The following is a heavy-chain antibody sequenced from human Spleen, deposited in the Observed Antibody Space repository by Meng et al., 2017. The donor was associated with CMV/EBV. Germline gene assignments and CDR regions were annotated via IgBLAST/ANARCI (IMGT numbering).Heavy chain of an antibody. CDR1: GYTVTSYG. CDR2: ISAYNGNT. D-gene: IGHD3-16*01. CDR3: ASLGGSGRGWYFDL. J-gene: IGHJ2*01. V-gene: IGHV1-18*01. Sequence: QVQLVQCGAEVKEPGASVKVSCKASGYTVTSYGISWLRQATGQGLEGMGWISAYNGNTNYAQKLQGRVTMTTDTSTSTAYMELRSLRSDDTAVYYCASLGGSGRGWYFDLWGRGTLVTVSS.